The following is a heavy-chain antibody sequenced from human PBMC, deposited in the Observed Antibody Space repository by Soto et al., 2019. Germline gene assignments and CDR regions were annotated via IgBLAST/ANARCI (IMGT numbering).Heavy chain of an antibody. CDR1: GGSISSGGYY. V-gene: IGHV4-31*03. CDR2: IYYSGST. CDR3: AREHYDLYSMNYGMDV. D-gene: IGHD3-3*01. Sequence: QVQLQESGPGLVKPSQTLSLTCTVSGGSISSGGYYWSWIRQHPGKGLEWIGYIYYSGSTYYNPSLKSRVTISVDTSKNQFSLKLSSVTAADTAVYYCAREHYDLYSMNYGMDVWGQGTTVTVSS. J-gene: IGHJ6*02.